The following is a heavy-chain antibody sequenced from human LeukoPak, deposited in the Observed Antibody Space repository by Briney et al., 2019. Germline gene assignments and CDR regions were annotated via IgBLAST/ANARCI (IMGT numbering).Heavy chain of an antibody. D-gene: IGHD3-3*01. CDR3: ARQNDFRLDY. V-gene: IGHV5-51*01. CDR1: GYTFSSYW. J-gene: IGHJ4*02. CDR2: IYPGDSDT. Sequence: PGESLKISCKGSGYTFSSYWIGWVRQMPGKGLEWMGIIYPGDSDTRYSPSLQGQVTISVDTSIGTAYLQWSSLKASDTAIYYCARQNDFRLDYWGQGTLVTVSS.